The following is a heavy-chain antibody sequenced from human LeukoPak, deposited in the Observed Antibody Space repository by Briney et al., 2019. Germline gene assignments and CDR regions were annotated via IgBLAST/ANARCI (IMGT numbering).Heavy chain of an antibody. CDR3: ARHGADWVYFDY. V-gene: IGHV4-59*08. J-gene: IGHJ4*02. Sequence: SETLSLTCTVSGGSISSFHWSWIRQPPGKGLEWIGYIYYSGSTNYNPSLKGRVSISVDTSKNQFSLKLSSVTAADTAVFYCARHGADWVYFDYWGRGTLVTVSS. CDR2: IYYSGST. D-gene: IGHD3-9*01. CDR1: GGSISSFH.